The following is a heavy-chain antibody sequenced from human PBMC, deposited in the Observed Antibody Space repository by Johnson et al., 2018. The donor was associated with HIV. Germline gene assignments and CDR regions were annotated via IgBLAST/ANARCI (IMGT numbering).Heavy chain of an antibody. J-gene: IGHJ3*02. Sequence: QVQLVESGGGLVQPGGSLRLSCAVSGFTFSSYGMHWVRQAPGKGLEWVAFIRYDGSNKYYADSVKGRFIISRDTSKHTLYLQMNSLRAEDTALYYCARVRERWELLLSDGSDIWGQGTIVTLSS. CDR3: ARVRERWELLLSDGSDI. CDR1: GFTFSSYG. D-gene: IGHD1-26*01. CDR2: IRYDGSNK. V-gene: IGHV3-30*02.